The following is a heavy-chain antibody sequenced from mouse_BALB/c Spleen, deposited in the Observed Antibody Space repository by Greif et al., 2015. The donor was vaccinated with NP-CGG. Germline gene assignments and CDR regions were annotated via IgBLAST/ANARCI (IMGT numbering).Heavy chain of an antibody. D-gene: IGHD2-14*01. CDR2: IYPGNSDT. Sequence: VQLQQSGTVLARPGASVKMSCKASGYTFTSYWMHWVKQRPGQGPEWIGAIYPGNSDTSYNQKFKGKAKLTAVTSTSTAYMELSSLTNEDSAVYYCIRGGTYWYFDVWGAGTTVTVSS. V-gene: IGHV1-5*01. CDR3: IRGGTYWYFDV. J-gene: IGHJ1*01. CDR1: GYTFTSYW.